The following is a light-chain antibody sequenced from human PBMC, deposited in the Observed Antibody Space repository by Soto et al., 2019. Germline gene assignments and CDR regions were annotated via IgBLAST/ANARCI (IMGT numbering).Light chain of an antibody. V-gene: IGKV1-5*01. CDR2: DAS. CDR1: HNIERW. CDR3: QRYNSYPFMYT. Sequence: IQMTQSPSTLSASVGDRVTITCRASHNIERWMAWYQQKPGKAPSLLIFDASTLHSGVPSRFSGSGSGTDFTLTISSLQPDDFATYYCQRYNSYPFMYTFGQGTRLEIK. J-gene: IGKJ5*01.